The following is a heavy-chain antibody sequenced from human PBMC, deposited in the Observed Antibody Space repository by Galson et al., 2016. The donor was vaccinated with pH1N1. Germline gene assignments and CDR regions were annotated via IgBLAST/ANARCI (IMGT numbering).Heavy chain of an antibody. CDR3: AKDWGWPLVPSPFDY. CDR1: GFTFSTFG. J-gene: IGHJ4*02. V-gene: IGHV3-23*01. D-gene: IGHD6-6*01. Sequence: SLRLSCAASGFTFSTFGMTWVRQAPGKGLEWVSTISGSFSAGTTYYADSVKGRFTISRDNSKNTVYLEMNSLRAGDTAVYYCAKDWGWPLVPSPFDYWGQGTRVTVSS. CDR2: ISGSFSAGTT.